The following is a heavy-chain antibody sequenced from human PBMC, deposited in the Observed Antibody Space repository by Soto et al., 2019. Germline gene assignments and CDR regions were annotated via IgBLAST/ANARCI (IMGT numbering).Heavy chain of an antibody. CDR3: ARVADCSGGRCYFSVDY. D-gene: IGHD2-15*01. V-gene: IGHV4-30-4*01. CDR2: TYYSGST. Sequence: QVQLQESGPGLVKPSQTLSLTCTVSGGSISSGDYYWSWIRQPPGKGLEWIGYTYYSGSTYYNPSLKSRVTISVDTSKNQFSLKLSSVTAADTAVYYCARVADCSGGRCYFSVDYWGQGTLVTVSS. J-gene: IGHJ4*02. CDR1: GGSISSGDYY.